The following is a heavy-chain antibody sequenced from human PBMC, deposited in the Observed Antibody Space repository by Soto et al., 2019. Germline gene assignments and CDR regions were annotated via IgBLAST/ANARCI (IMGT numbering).Heavy chain of an antibody. V-gene: IGHV3-30*18. Sequence: QVQLVESGGGVVQPGRSLRLSCAASGFTFSSYGMHWVRQAPGKGLEWVAVISYDGSNKYYADSVKGRFTISRDNSKNTLYLQMNSLRAEDTAVYYCANIPIWRGDSSAGFDIWGQGTMVTVSS. CDR1: GFTFSSYG. D-gene: IGHD6-13*01. J-gene: IGHJ3*02. CDR2: ISYDGSNK. CDR3: ANIPIWRGDSSAGFDI.